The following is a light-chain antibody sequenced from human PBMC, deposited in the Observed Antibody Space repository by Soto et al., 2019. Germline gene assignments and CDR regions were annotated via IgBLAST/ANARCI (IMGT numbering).Light chain of an antibody. CDR2: EVS. J-gene: IGLJ1*01. CDR1: SSDVGGYNY. Sequence: QSALTQPPSVSGSPGQSVTISCTGTSSDVGGYNYVSWYQQHPGKAPKLMIYEVSKRPSVVPDRFSGSKSGNTASLTVSGLQAEDEADYCCSSYAGSNNFVFGTGTKLTVL. CDR3: SSYAGSNNFV. V-gene: IGLV2-8*01.